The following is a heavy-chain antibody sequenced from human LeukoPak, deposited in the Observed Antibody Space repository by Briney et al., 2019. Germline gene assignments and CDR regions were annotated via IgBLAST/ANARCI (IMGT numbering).Heavy chain of an antibody. CDR2: VDPEDGET. CDR3: ATPPGAKAFDI. CDR1: GYTFTDYY. D-gene: IGHD1-14*01. V-gene: IGHV1-69-2*01. J-gene: IGHJ3*02. Sequence: GASMKVSCKASGYTFTDYYMHWVQQAPGKGLEWMGRVDPEDGETIYAEKFQGRVTITADTSTDTAYMELSSLRSEDTAVYYCATPPGAKAFDIWGQGTMVTVSS.